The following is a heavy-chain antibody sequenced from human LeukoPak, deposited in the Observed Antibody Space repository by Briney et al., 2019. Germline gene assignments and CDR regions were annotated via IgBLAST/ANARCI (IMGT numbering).Heavy chain of an antibody. V-gene: IGHV1-46*01. CDR3: ARDSADYGDYDY. D-gene: IGHD4-17*01. J-gene: IGHJ4*02. CDR1: GYTFTSYF. Sequence: ASVKVSRKASGYTFTSYFMHWVRQAPGQGLDWMGIINPSGRSTSYAQKFQGRVTMTRDTSTSTVYMELSSLRSEDTAVYYCARDSADYGDYDYWGQGTLVTVSS. CDR2: INPSGRST.